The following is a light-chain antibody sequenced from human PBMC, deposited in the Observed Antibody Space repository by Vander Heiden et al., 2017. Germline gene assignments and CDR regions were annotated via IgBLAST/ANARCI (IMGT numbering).Light chain of an antibody. CDR3: QQYNNWPPWT. V-gene: IGKV3-15*01. CDR1: QSVSSN. J-gene: IGKJ1*01. Sequence: EIVMTPSPATLSVSPGERATLSCRASQSVSSNFAWYQQKPGQAPRLLIYGAATRATGSPARCSGSGSGTEFTLTISSLQSEDFAVYYCQQYNNWPPWTFGQGTKVEIK. CDR2: GAA.